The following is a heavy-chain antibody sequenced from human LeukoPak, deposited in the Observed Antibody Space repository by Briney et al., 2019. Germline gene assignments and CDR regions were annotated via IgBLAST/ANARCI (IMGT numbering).Heavy chain of an antibody. J-gene: IGHJ5*02. CDR3: ARGYGSGSYSHPINWFDP. Sequence: GESLKISCKGSGYSFTSYWIGWVRQMPGKGLEWMGIIYPGDSDTRYSPSFQGQVTISADKSISAAYLQWSSLKASDTAMYCCARGYGSGSYSHPINWFDPWGQGTLVTVSS. CDR1: GYSFTSYW. CDR2: IYPGDSDT. D-gene: IGHD3-10*01. V-gene: IGHV5-51*01.